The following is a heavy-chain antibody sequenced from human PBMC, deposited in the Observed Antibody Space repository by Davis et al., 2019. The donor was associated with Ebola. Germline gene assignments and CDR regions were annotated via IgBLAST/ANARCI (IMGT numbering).Heavy chain of an antibody. CDR1: GYSFTSYW. J-gene: IGHJ6*02. Sequence: GESLKISCKGSGYSFTSYWIGWVRQMPGKGLEWMGIIYPGDSDTRYSPSFQGQVTISADKSISTAYLQWSSLKASDTAMYYCARGGYCSSTSCYDDYGMDVWGQGTTVTVSS. D-gene: IGHD2-2*01. CDR2: IYPGDSDT. V-gene: IGHV5-51*01. CDR3: ARGGYCSSTSCYDDYGMDV.